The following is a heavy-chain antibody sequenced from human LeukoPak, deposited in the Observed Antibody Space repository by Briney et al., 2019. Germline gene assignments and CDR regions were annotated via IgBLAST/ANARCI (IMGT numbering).Heavy chain of an antibody. Sequence: GGSLRLSCAASGFTFSDYALNWVRQAPGKGLEWVSAISGSGSSTYYTDSVKGRFTISRDNSKNTLYLQVNSLRAEDTAVYYCAKGGRGSGSYNYFDYWGQGTLVTVSS. D-gene: IGHD3-10*01. CDR2: ISGSGSST. V-gene: IGHV3-23*01. CDR3: AKGGRGSGSYNYFDY. CDR1: GFTFSDYA. J-gene: IGHJ4*02.